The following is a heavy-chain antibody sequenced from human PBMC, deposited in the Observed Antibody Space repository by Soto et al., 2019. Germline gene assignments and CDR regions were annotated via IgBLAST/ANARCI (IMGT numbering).Heavy chain of an antibody. J-gene: IGHJ5*02. D-gene: IGHD3-10*01. CDR1: GGSISSGGYY. CDR2: IYYSGST. V-gene: IGHV4-31*03. Sequence: SETLSLTCTVSGGSISSGGYYWSWIRQHPGKGLEWIGYIYYSGSTYYNPSLKSRVTISVDTSKNQFSLKLSSVTAADTAVYYCAREGALLWFGELLGSNWFDPWGQGTLVTVSS. CDR3: AREGALLWFGELLGSNWFDP.